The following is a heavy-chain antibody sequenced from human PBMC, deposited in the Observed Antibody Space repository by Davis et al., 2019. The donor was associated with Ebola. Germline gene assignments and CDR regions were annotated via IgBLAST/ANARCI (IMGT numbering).Heavy chain of an antibody. J-gene: IGHJ4*02. D-gene: IGHD4-23*01. CDR1: EFTVSRNY. CDR3: ARVKGPTHFDY. CDR2: ISGSGDRT. Sequence: GESLKISCAAAEFTVSRNYMTWVRQAPGKGLEWVSAISGSGDRTYYADSGSVKGRFSISRDNSKNTVYLQMNSLRAEDTAVYYCARVKGPTHFDYWGQGTLVTVSS. V-gene: IGHV3-23*01.